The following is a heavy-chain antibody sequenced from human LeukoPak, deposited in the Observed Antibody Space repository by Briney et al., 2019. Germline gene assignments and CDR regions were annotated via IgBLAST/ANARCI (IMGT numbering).Heavy chain of an antibody. CDR1: GYTSTGYY. V-gene: IGHV1-2*02. Sequence: ASVKVSCKASGYTSTGYYMHWVRQAPGQGLEWMGWINPNSGGTNYAQKFQGRVTMTRDTSISTAYMELSRLRSDDTAVYYCARALTSGITGPTTVGYWGQGTLVTVSS. J-gene: IGHJ4*02. D-gene: IGHD1-20*01. CDR3: ARALTSGITGPTTVGY. CDR2: INPNSGGT.